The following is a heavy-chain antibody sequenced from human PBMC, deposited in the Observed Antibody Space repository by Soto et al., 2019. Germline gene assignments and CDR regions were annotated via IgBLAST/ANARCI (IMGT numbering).Heavy chain of an antibody. D-gene: IGHD2-2*01. Sequence: QVHLVQSGAEVKKPGSSVKVSCTASGGTFGSYTVTWVRQAPGQGLEWMGEIIPMFGTASYAQKFQGRVTRTADKSTTTAHMELRSLSSDDPAVYFCARQRAMPPHFYSGMDVWGQGTTVTVSS. CDR2: IIPMFGTA. CDR3: ARQRAMPPHFYSGMDV. CDR1: GGTFGSYT. V-gene: IGHV1-69*06. J-gene: IGHJ6*02.